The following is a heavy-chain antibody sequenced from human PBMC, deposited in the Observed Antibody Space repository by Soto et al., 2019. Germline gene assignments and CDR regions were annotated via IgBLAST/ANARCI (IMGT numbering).Heavy chain of an antibody. V-gene: IGHV3-30-3*01. CDR2: ISYDGSNK. Sequence: QVQVVESGGGVIQPGRSPRLSCAASGFTFSNYAMYWVRQAPGKGLEWVAVISYDGSNKYYADSVKGRFTISRDNSKNTLYLQMNSLRAEDTAVYYCARVYCVSTSCYGVYYYSGMDVWGQGTTVTVSS. CDR3: ARVYCVSTSCYGVYYYSGMDV. CDR1: GFTFSNYA. D-gene: IGHD2-2*01. J-gene: IGHJ6*02.